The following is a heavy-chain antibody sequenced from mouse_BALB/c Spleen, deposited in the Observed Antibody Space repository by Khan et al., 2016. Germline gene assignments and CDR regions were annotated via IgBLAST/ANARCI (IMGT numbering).Heavy chain of an antibody. Sequence: EVQLRESGPGLVKPSQSLSLTCTVTGYSITSDYAWNWIRQFPGNKLEWMGYISYSGSTSYNPSLKSRISITRDTSKNQFFLQLNSVTTEDTATYYCADGSYFDVWGAGTTVTVSS. CDR2: ISYSGST. CDR3: ADGSYFDV. J-gene: IGHJ1*01. D-gene: IGHD2-3*01. CDR1: GYSITSDYA. V-gene: IGHV3-2*02.